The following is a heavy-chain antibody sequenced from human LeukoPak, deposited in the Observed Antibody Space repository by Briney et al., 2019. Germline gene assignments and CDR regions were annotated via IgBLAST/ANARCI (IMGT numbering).Heavy chain of an antibody. D-gene: IGHD6-6*01. J-gene: IGHJ4*02. CDR2: ISSSSSTI. Sequence: GWALRLSCAASGFTFSSYSMNWVRQAPGKGLEWVSYISSSSSTIYYADSVKGRFTISRDNVKNSLYLQMNSLRAEDTAVYYCARDWEQLDYWGQGTLVTVSS. CDR1: GFTFSSYS. V-gene: IGHV3-48*01. CDR3: ARDWEQLDY.